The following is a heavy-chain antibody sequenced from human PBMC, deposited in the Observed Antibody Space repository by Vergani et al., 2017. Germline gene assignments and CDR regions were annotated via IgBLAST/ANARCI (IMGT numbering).Heavy chain of an antibody. CDR3: AKQGGYDFWSGQYDFDY. CDR1: GFNFINYV. Sequence: EVQLVESGGALIQPGGSLRLSCAVSGFNFINYVITWIRQAPGRGLGWVSGISVSGRSIYYANSVKGRFTISRDNSKNTLSLQMNSLRAADTAVYYCAKQGGYDFWSGQYDFDYCCQGALVTIAS. CDR2: ISVSGRSI. V-gene: IGHV3-23*04. J-gene: IGHJ4*02. D-gene: IGHD3-3*01.